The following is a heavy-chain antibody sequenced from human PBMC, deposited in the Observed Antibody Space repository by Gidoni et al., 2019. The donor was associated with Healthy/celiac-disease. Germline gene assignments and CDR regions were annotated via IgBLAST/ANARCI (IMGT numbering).Heavy chain of an antibody. J-gene: IGHJ4*02. CDR3: ARDRRITIFGVVDY. D-gene: IGHD3-3*01. Sequence: QVQLVESGGGVVQPGRSLRLSCADSGFTFSSYAMHWVRQAPGKGLEWVAVISYDGSNKYYADSVKGRFTISRDNSKNTLYLQMNSLRAEDTAVYYCARDRRITIFGVVDYWGQGTLVTVSS. V-gene: IGHV3-30-3*01. CDR2: ISYDGSNK. CDR1: GFTFSSYA.